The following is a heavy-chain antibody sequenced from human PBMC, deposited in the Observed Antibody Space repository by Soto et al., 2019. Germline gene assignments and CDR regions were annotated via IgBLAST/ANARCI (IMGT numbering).Heavy chain of an antibody. J-gene: IGHJ4*02. D-gene: IGHD6-19*01. V-gene: IGHV4-4*07. Sequence: SETLSLTCKVSGGSLSGYYWSWIRQSAGKGLEWIGRIHYSGTTAYSPSLRSRLTMSVDTSKNEFSLKVTSVTAADAAVYYGVRVGAVDANGGYFDYWGQGALVTVSS. CDR2: IHYSGTT. CDR1: GGSLSGYY. CDR3: VRVGAVDANGGYFDY.